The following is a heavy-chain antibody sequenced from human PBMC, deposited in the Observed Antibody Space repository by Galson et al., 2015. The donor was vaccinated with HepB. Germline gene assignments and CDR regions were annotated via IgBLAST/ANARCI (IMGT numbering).Heavy chain of an antibody. V-gene: IGHV3-21*01. D-gene: IGHD3-10*01. J-gene: IGHJ6*02. CDR1: GFTFSSYS. Sequence: SLRLSCAASGFTFSSYSMNWVRQAPGKGLEWVSSISSSSSYIYYADSVKGRFTISRDNAKNSLYLQMNSLRAEDTAVYYCASLYYYGSGSHYYYYYGMDVWGQGTTVTVSS. CDR2: ISSSSSYI. CDR3: ASLYYYGSGSHYYYYYGMDV.